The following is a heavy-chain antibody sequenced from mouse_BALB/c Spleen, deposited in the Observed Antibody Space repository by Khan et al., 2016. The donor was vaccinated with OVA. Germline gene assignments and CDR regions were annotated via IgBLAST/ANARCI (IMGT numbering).Heavy chain of an antibody. J-gene: IGHJ3*01. CDR2: ISSYSGVP. V-gene: IGHV1S137*01. CDR3: AAGCNFSD. Sequence: VQLKQSGAELVRPGVSLKISCKGSGYTFTDYAMHWVKQSHAKRLEWIGVISSYSGVPYYNQKFKGKATMHVDRSSSTAYLELARLSSEDPAIYCCAAGCNFSDLGRGTLVTVS. CDR1: GYTFTDYA.